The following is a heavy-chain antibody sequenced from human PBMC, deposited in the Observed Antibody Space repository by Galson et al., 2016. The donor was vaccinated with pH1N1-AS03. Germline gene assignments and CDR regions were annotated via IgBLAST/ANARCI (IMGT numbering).Heavy chain of an antibody. CDR1: GFTFEDYT. CDR3: AKDVFGLIGHYMDV. D-gene: IGHD3-22*01. V-gene: IGHV3-43*01. J-gene: IGHJ6*03. CDR2: ISLDGATS. Sequence: SLRLSCAASGFTFEDYTMHWVRQVPGKGLEWISLISLDGATSYYADSVKGRFTISRDNDKNSLYLQMNRLRTEDTAFYYCAKDVFGLIGHYMDVWGKGTVVTVSS.